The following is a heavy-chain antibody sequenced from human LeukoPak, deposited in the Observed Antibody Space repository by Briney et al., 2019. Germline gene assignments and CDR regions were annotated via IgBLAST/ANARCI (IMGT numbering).Heavy chain of an antibody. J-gene: IGHJ4*02. V-gene: IGHV4-39*07. Sequence: PSETLSLTCTVSGGSISSSTYYWGWIRRPPGKGLEWIGSIYYSGTTYYNPSLKSRVTISVDTSKNQFSLKLSSVTAADTAVYYCARVSSAYWYYFDYWGQGTLVTVSS. D-gene: IGHD3-22*01. CDR3: ARVSSAYWYYFDY. CDR2: IYYSGTT. CDR1: GGSISSSTYY.